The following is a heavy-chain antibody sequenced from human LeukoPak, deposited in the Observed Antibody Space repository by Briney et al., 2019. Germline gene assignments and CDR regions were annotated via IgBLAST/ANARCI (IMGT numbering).Heavy chain of an antibody. CDR1: GYTFTSYG. CDR3: ARFGYSSSWYYRDYYYYGMDV. V-gene: IGHV1-18*01. J-gene: IGHJ6*02. Sequence: ASVKVSCKASGYTFTSYGISWVRQAPGQGLEWIGWISAYNGNTNYAQKLQGRVTMTTDTSTSTAYMELRSLRSDDTAVYYCARFGYSSSWYYRDYYYYGMDVWGRGTTVTVSS. D-gene: IGHD6-13*01. CDR2: ISAYNGNT.